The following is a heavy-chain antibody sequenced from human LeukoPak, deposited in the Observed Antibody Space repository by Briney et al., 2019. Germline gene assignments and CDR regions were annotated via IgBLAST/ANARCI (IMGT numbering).Heavy chain of an antibody. CDR3: ARDTNYYDSSGYYQTIDY. D-gene: IGHD3-22*01. Sequence: GGSLRLSCAASGFTFSSYAMNWVRQAPGKGLEWVSAISGSGGATYYADSVKGRFTISRDNAKNSLYLQMNSLRAEDTAVYYCARDTNYYDSSGYYQTIDYWGQGTLVTVSS. CDR1: GFTFSSYA. CDR2: ISGSGGAT. V-gene: IGHV3-21*01. J-gene: IGHJ4*02.